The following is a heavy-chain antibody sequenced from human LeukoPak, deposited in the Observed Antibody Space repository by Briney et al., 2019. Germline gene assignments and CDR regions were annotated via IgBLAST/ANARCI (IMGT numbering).Heavy chain of an antibody. J-gene: IGHJ4*02. Sequence: GEPLKISCQGSGYRFDNYWIGWVRQIPGRGLEWMGIIYPGDSDTRYSPSFQGHVTISADKSISTAYLQWYSLEAADTAIYYCARPTSYHYDSSGYYPPYYFDYWGPGTLVTVSS. CDR3: ARPTSYHYDSSGYYPPYYFDY. CDR2: IYPGDSDT. D-gene: IGHD3-22*01. V-gene: IGHV5-51*01. CDR1: GYRFDNYW.